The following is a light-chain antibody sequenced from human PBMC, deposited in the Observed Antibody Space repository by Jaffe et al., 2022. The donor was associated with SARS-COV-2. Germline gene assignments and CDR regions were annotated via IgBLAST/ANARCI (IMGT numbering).Light chain of an antibody. CDR1: QSIDTW. Sequence: DIQMTQSPSTLSASVGDRVTITCRASQSIDTWLAWYQQKPGKAPKLLIYKASSLESGVPSKFSGSGSGTEFILTISSLQPDDFATYYCQQYKTFSQTFGQGTKVEIK. V-gene: IGKV1-5*03. CDR3: QQYKTFSQT. J-gene: IGKJ1*01. CDR2: KAS.